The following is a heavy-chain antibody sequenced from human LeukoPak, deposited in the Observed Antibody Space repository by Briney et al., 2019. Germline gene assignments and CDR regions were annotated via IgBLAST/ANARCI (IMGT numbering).Heavy chain of an antibody. D-gene: IGHD3-10*01. CDR3: ARVLWFGELFPLDY. Sequence: GGSLRLSCAASGFTFSSHSMNWVRQAPGKGLEWVSSISSSSSYIYYADSVKGRFTISRDNAKNSLYLQMNSLRAEDTAVYYCARVLWFGELFPLDYWGQGTLVTVSS. V-gene: IGHV3-21*01. CDR2: ISSSSSYI. J-gene: IGHJ4*02. CDR1: GFTFSSHS.